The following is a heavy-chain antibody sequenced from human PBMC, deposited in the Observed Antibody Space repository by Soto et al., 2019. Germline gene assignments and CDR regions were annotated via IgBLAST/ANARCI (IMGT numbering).Heavy chain of an antibody. CDR3: ASVPRYCSGTTCYLDS. CDR1: GGSINSNNW. D-gene: IGHD2-2*01. CDR2: IIHSGST. Sequence: SETLSLTCAVSGGSINSNNWWTWVRQPPGKGLKWIGEIIHSGSTNYNPKLKSRVTMSVDESKNQFSLKLNSVTAADTALYYFASVPRYCSGTTCYLDSWGRGTLVTRLL. J-gene: IGHJ4*02. V-gene: IGHV4-4*02.